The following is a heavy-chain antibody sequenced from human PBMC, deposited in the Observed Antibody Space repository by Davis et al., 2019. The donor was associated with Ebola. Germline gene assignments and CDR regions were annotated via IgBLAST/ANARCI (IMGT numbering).Heavy chain of an antibody. D-gene: IGHD2-8*02. Sequence: GESLKISCAASGFTFSSDGMSWVRQGPGKGLEWVSSITGIGFGTYYADSVKGRFTISRDNSKNTLSLQMDSLRADDTAVYYCAKSFLITGSHMSEFRGVDYWGQGTVVTVSS. CDR3: AKSFLITGSHMSEFRGVDY. CDR1: GFTFSSDG. V-gene: IGHV3-23*01. CDR2: ITGIGFGT. J-gene: IGHJ4*02.